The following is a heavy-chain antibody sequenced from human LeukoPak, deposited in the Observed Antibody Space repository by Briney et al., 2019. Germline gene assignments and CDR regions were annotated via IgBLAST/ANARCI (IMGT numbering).Heavy chain of an antibody. Sequence: SETLSLTCTVSGDSISSSNYYWGWIRQPPGKGLEWIGSMFYSGSTYYNASLKSRVTISLDTSKKQFSLKLRSVTAADTAVYYCAKPYSSSSAHAFDIWGQGTMVTVSS. D-gene: IGHD6-6*01. CDR3: AKPYSSSSAHAFDI. CDR2: MFYSGST. J-gene: IGHJ3*02. CDR1: GDSISSSNYY. V-gene: IGHV4-39*07.